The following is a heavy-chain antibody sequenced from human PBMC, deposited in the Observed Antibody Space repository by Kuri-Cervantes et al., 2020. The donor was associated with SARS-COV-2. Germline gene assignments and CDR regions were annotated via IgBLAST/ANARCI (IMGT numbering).Heavy chain of an antibody. CDR1: GGSISSSSYY. D-gene: IGHD3-3*01. J-gene: IGHJ4*02. Sequence: SETLSLTCTVSGGSISSSSYYWGWIRQPPGKGLEWIGEINHSGSTNYNPSLKSRVTISVDTSKNQFSLKLSSVTAADTAVYYCASSDFWSGHYYFDYWGQGTLVTSPQ. V-gene: IGHV4-39*07. CDR2: INHSGST. CDR3: ASSDFWSGHYYFDY.